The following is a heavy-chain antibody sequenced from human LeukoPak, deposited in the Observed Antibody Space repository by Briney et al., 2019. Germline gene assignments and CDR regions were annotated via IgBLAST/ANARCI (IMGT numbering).Heavy chain of an antibody. D-gene: IGHD2-2*01. J-gene: IGHJ3*02. CDR1: GGSLSSGGYS. CDR2: IYHSGST. CDR3: ASAKVDIVVVPAAIDAFDI. Sequence: SETLSLTCAVSGGSLSSGGYSWSWIRQPPGKGLEWIGYIYHSGSTYNNPSLKSRVTISVDRSKNQFSLKLSSVTAADTAVYYCASAKVDIVVVPAAIDAFDIWGQGTMVTVSS. V-gene: IGHV4-30-2*01.